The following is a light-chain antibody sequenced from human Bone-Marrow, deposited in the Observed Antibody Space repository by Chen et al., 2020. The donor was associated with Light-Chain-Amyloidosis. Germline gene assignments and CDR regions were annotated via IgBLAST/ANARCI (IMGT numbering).Light chain of an antibody. J-gene: IGKJ2*01. V-gene: IGKV1-5*03. CDR1: QSISSW. CDR2: KAS. CDR3: QQYNSYVYT. Sequence: DIQMTQSPSTLSASAGDRVTITCRASQSISSWLAWYQQKPGKAPKLLIYKASSLESGVPSRFSGSGSGTEFTLTSSSLQPDDFATYYCQQYNSYVYTFGQGTKLEIK.